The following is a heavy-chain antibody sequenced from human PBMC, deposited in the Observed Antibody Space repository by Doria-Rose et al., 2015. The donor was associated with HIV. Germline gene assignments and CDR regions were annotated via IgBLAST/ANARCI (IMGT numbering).Heavy chain of an antibody. Sequence: VKKPGALVKVSCKASGYTFTSYGFSWVRQAPGQGLEWMGRITAENGNTKYAQKFQGRVTMTTDTSTSTAYMELRSLRSDDTALYYCARRTDYFDYWGQGTLVTVSS. V-gene: IGHV1-18*01. CDR1: GYTFTSYG. J-gene: IGHJ4*02. CDR2: ITAENGNT. CDR3: ARRTDYFDY.